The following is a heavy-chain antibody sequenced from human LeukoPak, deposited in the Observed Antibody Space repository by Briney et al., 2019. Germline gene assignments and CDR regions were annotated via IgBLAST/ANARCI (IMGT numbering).Heavy chain of an antibody. J-gene: IGHJ4*02. CDR3: AKGLISSATYFSYFDY. CDR1: GFAFSSYG. CDR2: ISAGGDLI. D-gene: IGHD1-26*01. Sequence: GGSLRLSCAASGFAFSSYGMSWVRQAPGKGLEWVAAISAGGDLINYADYVKGRFTISRDSSKNMLYVQMNSLRAEDTAICYCAKGLISSATYFSYFDYWGQGTLVTVSS. V-gene: IGHV3-23*01.